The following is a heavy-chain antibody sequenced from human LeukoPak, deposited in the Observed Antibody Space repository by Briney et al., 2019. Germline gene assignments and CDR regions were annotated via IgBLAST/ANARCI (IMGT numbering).Heavy chain of an antibody. CDR1: GGSISSYY. J-gene: IGHJ6*02. CDR2: IYYSGST. CDR3: ARVTSYSSGWYSSYYYYGMDV. V-gene: IGHV4-59*01. D-gene: IGHD6-19*01. Sequence: KPSETLSLTCTVSGGSISSYYWSWIRQPPGKGLEWIGYIYYSGSTNYNPSLKSRVTISVDTSKNQFSLKLSSVTAADTAVYYCARVTSYSSGWYSSYYYYGMDVWGQGTTVTVSS.